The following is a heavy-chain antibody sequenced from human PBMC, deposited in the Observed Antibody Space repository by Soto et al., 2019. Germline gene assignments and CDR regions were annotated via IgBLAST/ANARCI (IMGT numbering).Heavy chain of an antibody. CDR1: GFTFSSYS. J-gene: IGHJ5*02. D-gene: IGHD6-19*01. CDR3: AREGSSGWNGLNWFDP. V-gene: IGHV3-48*01. CDR2: ISSSSSTI. Sequence: EVQLVESGGGLVQPGGSLRLSCAASGFTFSSYSMNWVRQAPGKGLEWVSYISSSSSTIYYADSVKGRFTISRDNAKNSLYLQMNSRRAEDTAVYYCAREGSSGWNGLNWFDPWGQGTLVTVSS.